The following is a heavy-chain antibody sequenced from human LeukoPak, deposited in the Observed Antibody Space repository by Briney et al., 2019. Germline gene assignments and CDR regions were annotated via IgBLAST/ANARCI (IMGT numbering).Heavy chain of an antibody. CDR1: RGTFSSYA. Sequence: ASVKVSCKASRGTFSSYAISWVRQAPGQGLEWMGGIIPIFGTANYAQKFQGRVTITTDESTSTAYMELSSLRSEDTAVYYCAGGDTPPPEYYFDYWGQGTLVTVSS. V-gene: IGHV1-69*05. J-gene: IGHJ4*02. CDR2: IIPIFGTA. D-gene: IGHD1-14*01. CDR3: AGGDTPPPEYYFDY.